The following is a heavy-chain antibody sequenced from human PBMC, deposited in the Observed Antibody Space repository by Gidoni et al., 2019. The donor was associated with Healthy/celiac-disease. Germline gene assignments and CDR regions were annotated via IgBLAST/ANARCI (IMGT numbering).Heavy chain of an antibody. J-gene: IGHJ6*03. D-gene: IGHD3-16*01. Sequence: QVQLVESGGGVVQPGRSLRLSCAASGFTFSSYAMHWVRQAPGKGLEWVAVISYDGSNKYYADSVKGRFTISRDNSKNTLYLQMNSLRAEDTAVYYCARGGLDYYYYYMDVWGKGTTVTVSS. CDR2: ISYDGSNK. CDR1: GFTFSSYA. CDR3: ARGGLDYYYYYMDV. V-gene: IGHV3-30-3*01.